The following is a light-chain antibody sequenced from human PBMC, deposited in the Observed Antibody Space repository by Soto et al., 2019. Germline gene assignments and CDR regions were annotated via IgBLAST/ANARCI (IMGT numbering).Light chain of an antibody. CDR3: HQYNKWPSFT. J-gene: IGKJ4*01. CDR2: GAS. Sequence: EIVMTQSPATLSVSPGERATLSCRASQSVSSNLAWYQQKPGQAPRLLMYGASTRATGIPARFSGSGSETEFTLTISSLPSEDFAVYYCHQYNKWPSFTFGGGTKVEIK. CDR1: QSVSSN. V-gene: IGKV3-15*01.